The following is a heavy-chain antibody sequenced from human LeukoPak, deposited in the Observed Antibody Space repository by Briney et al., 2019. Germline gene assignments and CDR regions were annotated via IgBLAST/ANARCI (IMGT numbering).Heavy chain of an antibody. CDR2: IYYSGST. CDR1: GGSISSYY. J-gene: IGHJ5*02. Sequence: SETLSLTCTVSGGSISSYYWSWIRQPPGKGLKWIGYIYYSGSTNYNPSLKSRVTISVDPSKNQFSLKLSSVTAADTAVYYCARGSYGSGSYLGLNWFDPWGQGTLVTVSS. CDR3: ARGSYGSGSYLGLNWFDP. D-gene: IGHD3-10*01. V-gene: IGHV4-59*01.